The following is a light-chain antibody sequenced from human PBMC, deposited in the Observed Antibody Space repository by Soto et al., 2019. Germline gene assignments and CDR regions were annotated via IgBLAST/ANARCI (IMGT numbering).Light chain of an antibody. J-gene: IGLJ1*01. CDR3: SSYTSSSKGV. CDR1: SSDVGGYNY. CDR2: EVS. Sequence: QSALTQPASVSGSPGQSITISCTGTSSDVGGYNYVSWYQQHPGKAPKLMIYEVSNRPSGVSNRFSGSKSGNTASLTISGLQAEDEADYYCSSYTSSSKGVFGTGTKLPVL. V-gene: IGLV2-14*01.